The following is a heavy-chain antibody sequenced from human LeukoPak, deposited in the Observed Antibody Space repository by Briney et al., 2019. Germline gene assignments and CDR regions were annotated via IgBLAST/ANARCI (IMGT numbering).Heavy chain of an antibody. CDR3: TSHYYYDSKDFDY. V-gene: IGHV3-49*04. CDR2: IRSKAYGGTT. Sequence: PGRSLRLSCTASGFTFGDYVMSWVRQAPGKGLEWVGFIRSKAYGGTTEYAASVKGRFTISRDDSKSIAYLQMNSLKTEDTAVYYCTSHYYYDSKDFDYWGQGTLVTVSS. D-gene: IGHD3-22*01. CDR1: GFTFGDYV. J-gene: IGHJ4*02.